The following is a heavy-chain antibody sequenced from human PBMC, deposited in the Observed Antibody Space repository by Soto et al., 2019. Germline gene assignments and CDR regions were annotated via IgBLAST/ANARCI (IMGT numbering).Heavy chain of an antibody. V-gene: IGHV4-59*01. CDR2: IYYSGST. CDR1: GGSISSYY. J-gene: IGHJ4*02. D-gene: IGHD3-3*01. CDR3: ARATYDFWSGRFDY. Sequence: SETLSLTCTVSGGSISSYYWSWIRQPPGKGLEWIGYIYYSGSTNYNPSLKSRVTISVDTSKNQFSLKLSSVTAADTAVYYCARATYDFWSGRFDYWGQGNRVTVSA.